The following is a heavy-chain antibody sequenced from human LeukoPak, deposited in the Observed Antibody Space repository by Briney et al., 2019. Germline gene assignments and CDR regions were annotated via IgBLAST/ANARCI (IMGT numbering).Heavy chain of an antibody. V-gene: IGHV6-1*01. CDR3: ARDMGVFTKWSKYDS. CDR2: PYYRSKWYN. CDR1: GDTVSTNSAA. Sequence: SQTLSLTCAISGDTVSTNSAAWNWIRQSPSRGLEWLGRPYYRSKWYNDYAVSVNSRIDINPDTSKNQFSLHLNSVTPEDTAVYYCARDMGVFTKWSKYDSWGQGTLVTVSS. J-gene: IGHJ4*02. D-gene: IGHD2-15*01.